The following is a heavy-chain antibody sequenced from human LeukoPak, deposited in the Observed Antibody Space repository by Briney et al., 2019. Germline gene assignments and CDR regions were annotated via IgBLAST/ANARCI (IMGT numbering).Heavy chain of an antibody. V-gene: IGHV3-66*01. Sequence: GGSLRLSCAASGFSVSSNYMNWVRQAPGKGLEWISVIYSGGNTYYADSVKGRFTISRDNSKNTLYLQMNSLRAEDTAVYYCARDRGAYYYETGYWGKGILVTVSS. CDR2: IYSGGNT. D-gene: IGHD3-22*01. CDR1: GFSVSSNY. CDR3: ARDRGAYYYETGY. J-gene: IGHJ4*02.